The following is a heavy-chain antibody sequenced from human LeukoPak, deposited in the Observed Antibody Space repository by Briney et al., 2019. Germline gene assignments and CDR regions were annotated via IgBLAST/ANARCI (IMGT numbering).Heavy chain of an antibody. V-gene: IGHV4-61*05. CDR2: IYTSGST. CDR1: GGSISSSSYY. CDR3: ARLAVEDFGVALNWFDP. J-gene: IGHJ5*02. D-gene: IGHD3-3*01. Sequence: PSETLSLTCTVSGGSISSSSYYWGWIRQPPGKGLEWIGRIYTSGSTNYNPSLKSRVTMSVDTSKNQFSLKLSSVTAADTAVYYCARLAVEDFGVALNWFDPWGQGTLVTVSS.